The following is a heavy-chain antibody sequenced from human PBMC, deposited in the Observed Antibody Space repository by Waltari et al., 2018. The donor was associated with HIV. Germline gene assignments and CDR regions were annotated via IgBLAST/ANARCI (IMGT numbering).Heavy chain of an antibody. V-gene: IGHV3-15*01. CDR3: TTADIVVVVAATRGDY. J-gene: IGHJ4*02. D-gene: IGHD2-15*01. CDR1: GFTFSNAW. CDR2: IKSKTDGGTT. Sequence: EVQLVESGGGLVKPGGSLRLSCAASGFTFSNAWMSWVRQAPGKGLEWVGRIKSKTDGGTTDYAAPVKGRFTISRDDSKNTLYLQMNSLKTEDTAVYYCTTADIVVVVAATRGDYWGQGTLVTVSS.